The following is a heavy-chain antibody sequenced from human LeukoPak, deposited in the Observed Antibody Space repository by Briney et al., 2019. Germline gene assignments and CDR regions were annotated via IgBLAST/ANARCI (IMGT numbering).Heavy chain of an antibody. V-gene: IGHV1-8*01. CDR1: GYTFTSYD. CDR2: MSPKSANT. J-gene: IGHJ5*02. CDR3: ARYQYGSGSYPKNWFDP. Sequence: ASVKVSCKASGYTFTSYDINWVRQATGQGLEWMGWMSPKSANTGYAQKFQGRVTMTTNTSINTAYMELSSLRSEDTAVYYCARYQYGSGSYPKNWFDPWGQGTLVTVSS. D-gene: IGHD3-10*01.